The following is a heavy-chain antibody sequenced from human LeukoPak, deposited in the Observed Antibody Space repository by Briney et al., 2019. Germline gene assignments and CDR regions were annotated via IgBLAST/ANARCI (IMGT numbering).Heavy chain of an antibody. J-gene: IGHJ5*02. CDR1: GGSISSYY. Sequence: ASETLSLTCTVSGGSISSYYWNWIRQPPGKGLEWIGYIYYSGSTNYNPSLKSRVTISVDTSKNQFSLKLSSVTAADTAVYYCARLERGILTPRNWFDPWGQGTLVTVSS. D-gene: IGHD3-3*01. CDR3: ARLERGILTPRNWFDP. CDR2: IYYSGST. V-gene: IGHV4-59*08.